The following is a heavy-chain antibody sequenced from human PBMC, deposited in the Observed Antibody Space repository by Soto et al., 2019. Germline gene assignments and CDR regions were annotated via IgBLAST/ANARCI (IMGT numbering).Heavy chain of an antibody. D-gene: IGHD2-15*01. CDR2: ISPYNGNT. Sequence: QVQLVQSAAEVKEPGASANVSCQASGYRFTNYIIAWVRQAPGQGLEWRGWISPYNGNTNYARRFRGRVILTTDTSTSTAYMEVRSLRSDDTAIYYCARYCAGNACYSRHYYAMDVWGQGTTVTVSS. CDR1: GYRFTNYI. CDR3: ARYCAGNACYSRHYYAMDV. J-gene: IGHJ6*02. V-gene: IGHV1-18*01.